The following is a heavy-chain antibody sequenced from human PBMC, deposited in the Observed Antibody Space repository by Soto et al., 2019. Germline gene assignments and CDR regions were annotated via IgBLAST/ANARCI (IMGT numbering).Heavy chain of an antibody. CDR1: GDTFTCYY. Sequence: SVKVSCKASGDTFTCYYMPWVRQAPGQGLEWMGWIDPTIGSANYAQKCQGRVTITADESTSTAYRERGSLRVEDTAVYYCARDPGGVAKGFWFDSWGQRTGVSVSS. CDR3: ARDPGGVAKGFWFDS. V-gene: IGHV1-69*13. J-gene: IGHJ5*01. D-gene: IGHD2-8*02. CDR2: IDPTIGSA.